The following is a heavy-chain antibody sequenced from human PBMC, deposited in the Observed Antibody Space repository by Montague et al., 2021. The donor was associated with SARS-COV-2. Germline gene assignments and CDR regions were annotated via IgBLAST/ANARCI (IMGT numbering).Heavy chain of an antibody. V-gene: IGHV4-59*01. CDR3: ARSRRITIFGVGLSNYYGMDA. D-gene: IGHD3-3*01. J-gene: IGHJ6*02. CDR1: GGSISSYY. CDR2: IYYSGST. Sequence: SETLSLTCTVSGGSISSYYWSWIRQPPGEGLEWIGYIYYSGSTNYNPSLKSRVTISVDTSKNQFSLKLSSVTAADTAVYYCARSRRITIFGVGLSNYYGMDAWGQGTTVTVSS.